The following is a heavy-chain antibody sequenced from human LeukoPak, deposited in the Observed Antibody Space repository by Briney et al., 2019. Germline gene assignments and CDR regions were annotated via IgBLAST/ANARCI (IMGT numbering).Heavy chain of an antibody. CDR2: ITTSGGNT. CDR1: GFTFSSYT. J-gene: IGHJ4*02. Sequence: GGSLRLSCAASGFTFSSYTMSWVRQAPGKGLEWVSTITTSGGNTYYADSVKGRFTVSRDNSKNTLYLQMNSLRAEDTAVYYCAKDGGLWVSAHWGDSWGRGTLVTVSS. V-gene: IGHV3-23*01. D-gene: IGHD7-27*01. CDR3: AKDGGLWVSAHWGDS.